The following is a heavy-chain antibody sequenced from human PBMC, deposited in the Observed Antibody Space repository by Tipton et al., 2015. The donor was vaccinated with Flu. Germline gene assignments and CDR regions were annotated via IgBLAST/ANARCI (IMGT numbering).Heavy chain of an antibody. Sequence: QLVQSGGGLVQPGGSLRLSCAASGFTFRSHWMSWVRQAPGKGLEWVANINQDGSEKYYGDSVKGRFTISRDNAKNSLYLQMNSLRAEDTAVYYCAGPAWGRATTSSCDYWGHGTLVPV. J-gene: IGHJ4*01. CDR3: AGPAWGRATTSSCDY. CDR1: GFTFRSHW. CDR2: INQDGSEK. D-gene: IGHD3-16*01. V-gene: IGHV3-7*01.